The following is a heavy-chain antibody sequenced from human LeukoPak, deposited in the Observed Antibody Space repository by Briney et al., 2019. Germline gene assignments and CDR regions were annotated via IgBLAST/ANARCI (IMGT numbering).Heavy chain of an antibody. CDR3: ARSTTPNENEYFEH. CDR1: GYTFTGYY. Sequence: ASVKVSCKASGYTFTGYYIHWVRQAPGQGLEWMGWINPNSGGTNYIQKFQGRVIMTRDTSISTAYIELSRLRSDDTAVYYCARSTTPNENEYFEHWGQGTLVTVSS. D-gene: IGHD2/OR15-2a*01. V-gene: IGHV1-2*02. CDR2: INPNSGGT. J-gene: IGHJ1*01.